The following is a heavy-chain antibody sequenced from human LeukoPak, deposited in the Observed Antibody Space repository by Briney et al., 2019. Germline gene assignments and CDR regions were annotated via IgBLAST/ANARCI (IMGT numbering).Heavy chain of an antibody. D-gene: IGHD3-10*01. V-gene: IGHV3-23*01. Sequence: GGSLRLSCAASGFTFSTYAMSWVRQAPGKGLEWVSAICGRGVSTSYADSVRGRFTISRDNSKNTSYLQMNSLRAEDTAVYYCAKAASGNWIDVSDYWGQGTLVTVSS. CDR3: AKAASGNWIDVSDY. CDR1: GFTFSTYA. J-gene: IGHJ4*02. CDR2: ICGRGVST.